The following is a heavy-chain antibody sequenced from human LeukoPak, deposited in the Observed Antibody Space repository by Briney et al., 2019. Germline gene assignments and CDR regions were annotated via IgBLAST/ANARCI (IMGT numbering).Heavy chain of an antibody. J-gene: IGHJ4*02. Sequence: SETLSLTCAVYGGSFSGYYWSWIRQPPGKGLEWIGEINHSGSTNYNPSLKSRVTISVDTSKNQFSLKLSSVTAADTAVDFCARVLRGFAYGKFDYWGPGTLVTVPS. CDR2: INHSGST. V-gene: IGHV4-34*01. D-gene: IGHD5-18*01. CDR3: ARVLRGFAYGKFDY. CDR1: GGSFSGYY.